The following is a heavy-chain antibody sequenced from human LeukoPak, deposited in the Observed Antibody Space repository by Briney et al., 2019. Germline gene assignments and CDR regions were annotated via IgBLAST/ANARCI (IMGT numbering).Heavy chain of an antibody. J-gene: IGHJ4*02. CDR1: GFTFRSYA. D-gene: IGHD3-22*01. CDR3: ARDPYDSSGYPMGY. CDR2: ISYDASNK. V-gene: IGHV3-30-3*01. Sequence: AGGSLRLSCAASGFTFRSYAVHWVRQAPGQGLEWVAGISYDASNKYYADSVKGRFTISRDNSKNTLSLQVNSLRAEDTAVYYCARDPYDSSGYPMGYWGQGTLVTVSS.